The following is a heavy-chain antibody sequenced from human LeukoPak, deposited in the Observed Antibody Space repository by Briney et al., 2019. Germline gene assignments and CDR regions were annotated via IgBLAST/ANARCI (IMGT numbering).Heavy chain of an antibody. Sequence: SETLSLTCTVSGGSVTSGGYSWTWIRQPPGQGLEWIGYIYHSGSTYYNPSLKRRLTISVDRSKNQISLKLSSVTAADTAVYFCARQGYTYADDFWGQGTLVTVSS. V-gene: IGHV4-30-2*01. CDR1: GGSVTSGGYS. CDR3: ARQGYTYADDF. D-gene: IGHD5-18*01. CDR2: IYHSGST. J-gene: IGHJ4*02.